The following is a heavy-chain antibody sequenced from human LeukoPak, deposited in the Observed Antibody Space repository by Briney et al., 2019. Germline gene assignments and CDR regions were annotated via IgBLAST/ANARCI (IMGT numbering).Heavy chain of an antibody. V-gene: IGHV4-30-2*01. D-gene: IGHD3-22*01. Sequence: PSQTLSLTCTVSGGSISSGGYYWSWIRQPPGKGLEWIGYIYHSGSTYYNPSLKSRVAISVDRSKNQFSLKLSSVTAADTAVYYCGRVLAVPYYYDSSGYLDSGGQGPLATVS. CDR3: GRVLAVPYYYDSSGYLDS. CDR1: GGSISSGGYY. J-gene: IGHJ4*02. CDR2: IYHSGST.